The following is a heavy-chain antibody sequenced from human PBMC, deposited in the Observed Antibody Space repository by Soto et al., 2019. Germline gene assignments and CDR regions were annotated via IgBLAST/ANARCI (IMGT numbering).Heavy chain of an antibody. D-gene: IGHD1-20*01. CDR1: DDSISSSGYF. V-gene: IGHV4-30-4*01. J-gene: IGHJ4*02. CDR3: ARGPYTDKVDC. CDR2: MYNSGTT. Sequence: QVQLQESGPGLVEPSQTLSLTCTVSDDSISSSGYFWSWIRQPPGKGLEWIGHMYNSGTTYSNPSLRGRVTISVDTSKNQFSLKLSSVTAADMAVYYCARGPYTDKVDCWGQGTLVTCSS.